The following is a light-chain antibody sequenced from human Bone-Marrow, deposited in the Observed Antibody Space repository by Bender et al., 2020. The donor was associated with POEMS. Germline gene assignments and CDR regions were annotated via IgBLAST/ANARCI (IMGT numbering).Light chain of an antibody. J-gene: IGLJ2*01. V-gene: IGLV2-23*01. CDR1: SSDVGSYKL. CDR3: CSYAGTHVV. Sequence: QSALTQPRSVSGSPGQSITISCTGTSSDVGSYKLVSWYQQHPGKVPKPMIYEGSARPSGVSNRFSGSKSGNPASLTISGLQSEDEADYFCCSYAGTHVVFGGGPKLPVL. CDR2: EGS.